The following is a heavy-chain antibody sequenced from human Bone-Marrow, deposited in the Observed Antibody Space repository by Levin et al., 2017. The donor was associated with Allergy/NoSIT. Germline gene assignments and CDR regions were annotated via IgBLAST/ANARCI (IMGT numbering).Heavy chain of an antibody. CDR2: INHSGST. CDR1: GGSFSGYY. D-gene: IGHD5-18*01. Sequence: PSETLSLTCAVYGGSFSGYYWSWIRQPPGKGLEWIGEINHSGSTNYNPSLKSRVTISVDTSKNQFSLKLSSVTAADTAVYYCARASRRGYSYGYVFDPWGQGTLVTVSS. V-gene: IGHV4-34*01. J-gene: IGHJ5*02. CDR3: ARASRRGYSYGYVFDP.